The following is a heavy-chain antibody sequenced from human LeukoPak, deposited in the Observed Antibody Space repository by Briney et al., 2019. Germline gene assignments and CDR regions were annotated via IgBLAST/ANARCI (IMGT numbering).Heavy chain of an antibody. CDR2: VKYTGST. CDR1: GDSISSSSSY. Sequence: PSETLSLTCTVSGDSISSSSSYWGWIRQPPGKGLEWIGEVKYTGSTNYNPSPKSRVNISVDTSKNQFSLKLSSVTAADTAVYYCARVPGGDYVRYYYYYYMDVWGKGTTVTVSS. CDR3: ARVPGGDYVRYYYYYYMDV. V-gene: IGHV4-61*05. D-gene: IGHD4-17*01. J-gene: IGHJ6*03.